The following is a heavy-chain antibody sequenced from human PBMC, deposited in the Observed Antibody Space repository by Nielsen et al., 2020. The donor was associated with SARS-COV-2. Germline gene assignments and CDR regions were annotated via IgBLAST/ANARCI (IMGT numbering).Heavy chain of an antibody. CDR3: AKDYSSNSYYFDY. J-gene: IGHJ4*02. Sequence: GGSLRLSCAASGFTFDDYAMHWVRQAPGKGLEWVSGISWNSGSIGYADSVKGRFTISRDNAKNSLYLQMNSLRAEDTAVYYCAKDYSSNSYYFDYWGQGTLVTVSS. D-gene: IGHD4-11*01. CDR2: ISWNSGSI. V-gene: IGHV3-9*01. CDR1: GFTFDDYA.